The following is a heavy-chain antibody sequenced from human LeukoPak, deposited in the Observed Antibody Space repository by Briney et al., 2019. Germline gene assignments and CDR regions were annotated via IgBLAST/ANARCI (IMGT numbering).Heavy chain of an antibody. CDR3: ARHGSAAAREFDY. D-gene: IGHD6-13*01. J-gene: IGHJ4*02. CDR2: IYYSGST. Sequence: SETLSLTCTVSGGSISSSSYYWGWIRQPPGKGLEWIGSIYYSGSTYYNPSLKSRVTIPVDTSKNQFSLKLSSVTAADTAVYYCARHGSAAAREFDYWGQGTLVTVSS. V-gene: IGHV4-39*01. CDR1: GGSISSSSYY.